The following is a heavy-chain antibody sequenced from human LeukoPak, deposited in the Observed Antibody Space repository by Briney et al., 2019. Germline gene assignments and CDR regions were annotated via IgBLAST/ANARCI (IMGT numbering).Heavy chain of an antibody. V-gene: IGHV4-59*02. Sequence: SETLSLTCNVSGVSVSTSHWNWIRQRPGKGLEWIGCLSYTGKTDYNPSLKSRVSISLGSSNNHFSLKLASVTAADTAVYYCSEGYFEPFDHWGQGILVTVSS. CDR1: GVSVSTSH. D-gene: IGHD2/OR15-2a*01. CDR2: LSYTGKT. CDR3: SEGYFEPFDH. J-gene: IGHJ4*02.